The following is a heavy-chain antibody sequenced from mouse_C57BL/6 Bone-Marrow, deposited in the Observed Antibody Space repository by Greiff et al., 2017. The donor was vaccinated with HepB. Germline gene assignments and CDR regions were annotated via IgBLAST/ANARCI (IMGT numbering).Heavy chain of an antibody. V-gene: IGHV1-61*01. D-gene: IGHD1-1*02. CDR2: IYPSDSET. Sequence: VQLQQPGAELVRPGSSVKLSCKASGYTFTSYWMDWVKQRPGQGLEWIGNIYPSDSETHYNQKFKDKATLTVDKSSSTAYMQLSGLTSEDSAVYYCARSAARSGGYAMDYWGQGTSVTVSS. CDR1: GYTFTSYW. CDR3: ARSAARSGGYAMDY. J-gene: IGHJ4*01.